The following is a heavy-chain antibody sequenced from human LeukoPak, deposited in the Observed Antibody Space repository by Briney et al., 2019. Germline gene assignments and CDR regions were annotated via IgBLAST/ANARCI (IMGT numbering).Heavy chain of an antibody. V-gene: IGHV5-51*01. CDR1: AYNFPSYW. D-gene: IGHD2-15*01. J-gene: IGHJ4*02. Sequence: GGSLKISCKGSAYNFPSYWIGWVRHMPGKSLEWMGYVYPGDSDTRYSPSFQGKVTISADKSLSTAFLLLNSLKASDTAMYYCARHRVSGGSPRAFDSWGQGTLVTVSS. CDR2: VYPGDSDT. CDR3: ARHRVSGGSPRAFDS.